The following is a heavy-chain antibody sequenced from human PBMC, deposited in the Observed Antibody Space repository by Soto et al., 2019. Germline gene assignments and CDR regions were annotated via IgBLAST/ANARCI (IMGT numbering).Heavy chain of an antibody. CDR1: GGSFSGYY. CDR3: ARGGYDFWSGYYYYYGMDV. Sequence: PSETLSLTCAVYGGSFSGYYWSWIRQPPGKGLEWIGEINHSGSTNYNPSLKSRVTISVDTSKNQFSLKLSSVTDADTAVYYCARGGYDFWSGYYYYYGMDVWGQGTTVTVSS. V-gene: IGHV4-34*01. J-gene: IGHJ6*02. CDR2: INHSGST. D-gene: IGHD3-3*01.